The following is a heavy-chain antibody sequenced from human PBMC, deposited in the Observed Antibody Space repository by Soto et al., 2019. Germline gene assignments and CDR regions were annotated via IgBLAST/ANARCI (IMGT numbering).Heavy chain of an antibody. J-gene: IGHJ4*02. Sequence: QVQLVQSGAEVKKPGSSVKVSCKASGGTFSSYTISWVRQAPGQGLEWMGRIIPILGIANYAQKFQGRFTITADKSTSTAYMELSSLRSEDTAVYYCARDSYYDILTGYYPLDYWGQGTLVTVSS. CDR2: IIPILGIA. V-gene: IGHV1-69*08. CDR1: GGTFSSYT. D-gene: IGHD3-9*01. CDR3: ARDSYYDILTGYYPLDY.